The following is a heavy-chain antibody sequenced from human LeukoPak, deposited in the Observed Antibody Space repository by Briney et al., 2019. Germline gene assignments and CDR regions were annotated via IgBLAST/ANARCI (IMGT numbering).Heavy chain of an antibody. V-gene: IGHV4-34*01. Sequence: SETLPLTCAVYGGSFSGYYWSWIRQPPGKGLEWIGEINHSGSTNYNPSLKSRVTISVDTSKNQFSLKLSSVTAADTAVYYCARGVDDARAGTPPFDLWGRGTLVTVSS. CDR2: INHSGST. CDR3: ARGVDDARAGTPPFDL. CDR1: GGSFSGYY. D-gene: IGHD1-1*01. J-gene: IGHJ2*01.